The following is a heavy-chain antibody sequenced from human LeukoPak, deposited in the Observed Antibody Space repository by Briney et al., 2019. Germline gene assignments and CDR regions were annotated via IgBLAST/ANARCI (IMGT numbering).Heavy chain of an antibody. V-gene: IGHV3-30-3*01. J-gene: IGHJ6*02. CDR2: ISYDGSNK. Sequence: PGRSLRLSCAASGFTFSSYAMHWVCQAPGKGLEWVAVISYDGSNKYYADSVKGRFTISRDNSKNTLYLQMNSLRAEDTAVYYCALDLGLAIVVLPAAKAGSGMDVWGQGTPVTVSS. CDR1: GFTFSSYA. D-gene: IGHD2-2*03. CDR3: ALDLGLAIVVLPAAKAGSGMDV.